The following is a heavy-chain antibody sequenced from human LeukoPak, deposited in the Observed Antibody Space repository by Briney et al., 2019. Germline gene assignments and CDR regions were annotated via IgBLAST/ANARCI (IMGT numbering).Heavy chain of an antibody. CDR2: INPNSGGT. Sequence: ASVKVSCKASGYTFTGYYMHWVRQAPGQGLEWMGWINPNSGGTNYAQKFQGRVTMTRDTSISTAYMELSRLRSDDTAVYYCARVLRYCGGDCYDYWGQGTLVTVSS. CDR3: ARVLRYCGGDCYDY. CDR1: GYTFTGYY. D-gene: IGHD2-21*01. J-gene: IGHJ4*02. V-gene: IGHV1-2*02.